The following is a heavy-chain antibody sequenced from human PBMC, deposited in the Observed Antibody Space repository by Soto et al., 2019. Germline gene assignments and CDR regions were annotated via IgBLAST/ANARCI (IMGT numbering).Heavy chain of an antibody. D-gene: IGHD2-15*01. V-gene: IGHV3-7*01. CDR1: GLPLSRYW. J-gene: IGHJ4*02. Sequence: EVQLVESGGGLVQPGGSLRLSCAASGLPLSRYWMTWVRQAPGKGLEWVANIKPDGSEKYYVDSVKGRFTISRDNAKNSLYLQMNSLRAEDTAVYFCARPYGSGVSCYYPPDYWGQGTLVTVSS. CDR3: ARPYGSGVSCYYPPDY. CDR2: IKPDGSEK.